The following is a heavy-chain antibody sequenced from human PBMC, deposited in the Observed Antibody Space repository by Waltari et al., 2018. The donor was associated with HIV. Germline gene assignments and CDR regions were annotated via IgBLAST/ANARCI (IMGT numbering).Heavy chain of an antibody. V-gene: IGHV5-51*01. Sequence: ELQLVQSGAEVKKPGESLKISCKGSGYSFTSYWPGWVGQLPGKGLERMGISYPGNSDTSYSRTIQGHVTISTDKTITAAYLKWSSLKSSDTAMYYCARHLDYYYDSSGYPEVYYGMDVWGQGTTVTVSS. CDR1: GYSFTSYW. CDR3: ARHLDYYYDSSGYPEVYYGMDV. J-gene: IGHJ6*02. CDR2: SYPGNSDT. D-gene: IGHD3-22*01.